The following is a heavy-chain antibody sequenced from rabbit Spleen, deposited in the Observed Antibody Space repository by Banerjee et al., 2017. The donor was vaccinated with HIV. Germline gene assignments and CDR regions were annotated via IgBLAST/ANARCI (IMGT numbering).Heavy chain of an antibody. CDR1: GLSFSISSY. V-gene: IGHV1S45*01. J-gene: IGHJ6*01. CDR2: IDAGSSGFT. D-gene: IGHD1-1*01. Sequence: QEQLEESGGDLVKPGASLTLTCTASGLSFSISSYMCWVRQAPGKGLEWIACIDAGSSGFTYFATWAKGRFTISKISSTTVTLQMTRLTAADTATYFCARDTSSSFSSYGMDLWGPGTLVTVS. CDR3: ARDTSSSFSSYGMDL.